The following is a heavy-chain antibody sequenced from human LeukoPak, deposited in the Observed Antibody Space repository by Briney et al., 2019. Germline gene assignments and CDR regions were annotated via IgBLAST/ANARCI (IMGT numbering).Heavy chain of an antibody. D-gene: IGHD1-26*01. CDR3: ASALRIYYYFDY. Sequence: AGGSLRLSCAATGLSFRDRYMSWIRQAPGKGMEWVAYISPNSDNIHYADSVKGRFTISRDNAKNSLFLQVNSLRAEDTAVYYCASALRIYYYFDYWGQGTLVTVSS. CDR1: GLSFRDRY. CDR2: ISPNSDNI. J-gene: IGHJ4*02. V-gene: IGHV3-11*01.